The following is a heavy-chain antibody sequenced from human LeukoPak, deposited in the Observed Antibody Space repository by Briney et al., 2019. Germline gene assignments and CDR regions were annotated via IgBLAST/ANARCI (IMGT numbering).Heavy chain of an antibody. J-gene: IGHJ4*02. D-gene: IGHD2-2*01. CDR3: AKVIGYCSSTSCYSYYFDY. CDR2: ISGSGGST. Sequence: TGGSLRLSRAASEFTFSRYSMNWVRQAPGKGLEWVSAISGSGGSTYYADSVKGRFTSSRDNSKNTLYLQMNSLRAEATAVYYCAKVIGYCSSTSCYSYYFDYWGQGTLVTVSS. CDR1: EFTFSRYS. V-gene: IGHV3-23*01.